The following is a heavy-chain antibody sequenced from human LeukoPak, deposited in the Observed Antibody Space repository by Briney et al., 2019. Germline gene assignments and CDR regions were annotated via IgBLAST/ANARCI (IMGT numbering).Heavy chain of an antibody. CDR1: GYTFTSYY. V-gene: IGHV1-2*02. J-gene: IGHJ3*02. Sequence: GASVKVSCKASGYTFTSYYMHWVRQAPGQGLEWMGWINPNSGGTNYAQKFQGRVTMTRDTSISTAYMELSRLRSDDTAVYYCARDPHRDGYSDAFDIWGQGTMVTVSS. D-gene: IGHD5-24*01. CDR2: INPNSGGT. CDR3: ARDPHRDGYSDAFDI.